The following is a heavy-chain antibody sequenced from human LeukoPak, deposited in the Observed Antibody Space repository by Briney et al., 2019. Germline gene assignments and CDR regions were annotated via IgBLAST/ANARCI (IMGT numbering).Heavy chain of an antibody. J-gene: IGHJ6*02. D-gene: IGHD3-22*01. CDR2: IIPILGIA. CDR3: AREVYVSSGPVPLYYYYGMDV. CDR1: GGTFSSYA. V-gene: IGHV1-69*04. Sequence: SVKVSCKPSGGTFSSYAISWVRHAPGRGLEWMGRIIPILGIANYAQKFQSRVTITADKSTSTAYMELSSLRSEDTAVYYCAREVYVSSGPVPLYYYYGMDVWGQGTTVTVSS.